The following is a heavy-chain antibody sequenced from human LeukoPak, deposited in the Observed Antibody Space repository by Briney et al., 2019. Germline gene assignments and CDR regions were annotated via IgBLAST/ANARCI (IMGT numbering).Heavy chain of an antibody. CDR1: GFTFSNFA. Sequence: GGSLRLSCAASGFTFSNFAMSWVRQAPGKGLAWVSHINTDGSTTNYADSVKGRFTISRDNNKNTLHLQMNNLRAEDTAVYYCAREISGRDDYWGQGTLVTVSS. J-gene: IGHJ4*02. V-gene: IGHV3-74*01. D-gene: IGHD2-15*01. CDR2: INTDGSTT. CDR3: AREISGRDDY.